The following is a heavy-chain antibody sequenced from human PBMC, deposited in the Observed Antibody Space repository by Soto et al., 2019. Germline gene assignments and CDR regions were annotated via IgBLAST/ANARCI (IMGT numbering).Heavy chain of an antibody. J-gene: IGHJ4*02. Sequence: PGGSLRLSCAASGFTFSSYAMSWVRQAPGKGLEWVSAISGSGGSTYYADSVKGRFTISRDNSKNTLYLQMNSLRAEDTAVYYCAKVGDEVVVITLQYYFDYWGQGTLVTVSS. V-gene: IGHV3-23*01. CDR2: ISGSGGST. CDR1: GFTFSSYA. CDR3: AKVGDEVVVITLQYYFDY. D-gene: IGHD3-22*01.